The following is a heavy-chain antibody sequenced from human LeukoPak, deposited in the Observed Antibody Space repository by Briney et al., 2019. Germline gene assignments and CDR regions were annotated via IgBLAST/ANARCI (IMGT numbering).Heavy chain of an antibody. J-gene: IGHJ4*02. CDR1: GDSFSSNSAA. CDR2: TYYRSKWRS. CDR3: ARMVGLVSDF. V-gene: IGHV6-1*01. Sequence: SQTLSLTCAISGDSFSSNSAAWNWIRQSPSRGLEWLGRTYYRSKWRSYYAPSVKSRITINPDTSKNQFSLQLKSVTPEDTAVYYCARMVGLVSDFWGQGTLVTVSS. D-gene: IGHD3-10*01.